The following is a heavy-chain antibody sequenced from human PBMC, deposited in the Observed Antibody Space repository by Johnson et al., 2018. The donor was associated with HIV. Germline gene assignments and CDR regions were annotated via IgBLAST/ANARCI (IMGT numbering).Heavy chain of an antibody. Sequence: VQLVESGGGLIQPGGSLRLSCAASGFTVSSNYMSWVRQAPGKGLEWVSVIYSRGTTYYADSVKGRFTISRDNSKNTLYLQMNSLRAEDTAVYYCARALLSASTIGAFDIWGQGTMVTVSS. CDR1: GFTVSSNY. CDR3: ARALLSASTIGAFDI. CDR2: IYSRGTT. D-gene: IGHD5-24*01. V-gene: IGHV3-53*01. J-gene: IGHJ3*02.